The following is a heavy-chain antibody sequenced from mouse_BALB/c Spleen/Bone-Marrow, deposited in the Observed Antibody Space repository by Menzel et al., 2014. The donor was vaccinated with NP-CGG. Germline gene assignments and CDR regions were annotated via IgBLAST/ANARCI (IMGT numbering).Heavy chain of an antibody. D-gene: IGHD2-1*01. CDR1: GYTFSSYW. CDR3: ARNGNYPAWFAY. CDR2: ILPGSGST. J-gene: IGHJ3*01. V-gene: IGHV1-9*01. Sequence: QVQLQQPGAELMKPGASVKISCKATGYTFSSYWIEWVKQRPGHGLEWIGEILPGSGSTNYNEKFKGKATFTADTSSNTAYIQLSSLTSEDSAVYYCARNGNYPAWFAYWGQGTLVTVSA.